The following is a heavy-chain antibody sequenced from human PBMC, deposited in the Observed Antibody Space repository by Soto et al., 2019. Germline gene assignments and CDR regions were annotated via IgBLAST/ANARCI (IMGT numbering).Heavy chain of an antibody. CDR1: GGTFRSYA. J-gene: IGHJ3*02. CDR3: ARDSVTHYDFWSGYPPENAFDI. V-gene: IGHV1-69*13. CDR2: IIPIFGTA. D-gene: IGHD3-3*01. Sequence: GASVKVSCKASGGTFRSYAISWVRQAPGQGLEWMGGIIPIFGTANYAQKFQGRVTITADESTSTAYMELSSLRSEDTAVYYCARDSVTHYDFWSGYPPENAFDIWGQGTMVTVSS.